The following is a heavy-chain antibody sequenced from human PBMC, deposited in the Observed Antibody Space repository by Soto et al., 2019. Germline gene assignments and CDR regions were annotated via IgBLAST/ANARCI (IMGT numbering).Heavy chain of an antibody. D-gene: IGHD2-15*01. J-gene: IGHJ1*01. CDR3: AHTVGLVVVTSEDEYFQH. CDR1: GFSLSTSGVG. V-gene: IGHV2-5*02. CDR2: IYWDDDK. Sequence: QITLKESGPTLVKPTQTLTLTCTFSGFSLSTSGVGVGWIRQPPGKALEWLAVIYWDDDKGYSPSLKNRLTITKDTSKNQVVLTMTNMDPVDKATYYCAHTVGLVVVTSEDEYFQHWGQGTQVTVSS.